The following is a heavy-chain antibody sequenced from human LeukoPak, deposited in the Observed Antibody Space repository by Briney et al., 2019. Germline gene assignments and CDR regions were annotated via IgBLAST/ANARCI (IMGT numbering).Heavy chain of an antibody. V-gene: IGHV1-18*01. Sequence: ASVKDTCKASGYTLSDFGINWVRQAPGQGLEWVGWVTAFTDDTKSAQKFQGRVTMTTDTSTNTAYLELRSLRSDDTAVYFCTREGGSGWAPFDYWGQGTLVTLSS. J-gene: IGHJ4*02. D-gene: IGHD6-19*01. CDR2: VTAFTDDT. CDR1: GYTLSDFG. CDR3: TREGGSGWAPFDY.